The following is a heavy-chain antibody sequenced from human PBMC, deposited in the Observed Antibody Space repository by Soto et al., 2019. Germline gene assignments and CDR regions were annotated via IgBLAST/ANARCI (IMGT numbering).Heavy chain of an antibody. CDR3: ARDLQSGGQDYYYGMDV. Sequence: GGSLRLSCAASAFTFSDYAMHWVRQAPGKGLEWVAVISYDGSNKYYADSVKGRFTISRDNSKNTLYLQMNSLRAEDTAVYYCARDLQSGGQDYYYGMDVWGQGTTVTV. D-gene: IGHD3-3*01. CDR2: ISYDGSNK. V-gene: IGHV3-30-3*01. CDR1: AFTFSDYA. J-gene: IGHJ6*02.